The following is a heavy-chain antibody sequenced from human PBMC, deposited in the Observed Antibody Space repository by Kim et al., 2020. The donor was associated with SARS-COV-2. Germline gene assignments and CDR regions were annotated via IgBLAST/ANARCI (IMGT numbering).Heavy chain of an antibody. J-gene: IGHJ2*01. CDR1: GGSLSSSSYY. Sequence: SETLSLTCTVSGGSLSSSSYYWGWIRQPPGKGLEWFGTAYYIGNTYYNPSLKSRVTISVDTSKNQFSLKLGSVTAADTAVYYCARHQRYSSGWY. CDR3: ARHQRYSSGWY. CDR2: AYYIGNT. V-gene: IGHV4-39*01. D-gene: IGHD6-19*01.